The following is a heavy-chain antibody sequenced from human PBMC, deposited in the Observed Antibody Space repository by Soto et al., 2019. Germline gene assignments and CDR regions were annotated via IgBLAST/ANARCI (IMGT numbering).Heavy chain of an antibody. CDR3: AKESIFYYGDYGEFDY. V-gene: IGHV3-23*01. J-gene: IGHJ4*02. D-gene: IGHD4-17*01. CDR1: GFTFSSYA. CDR2: ISGSGGST. Sequence: EVQLLESGGGLVQPGGSLRLSCAASGFTFSSYATSWVRQAPGKGLEWVSAISGSGGSTYYADSVKGRFTISRDNSKNALYLQMNSLRAEDTAVYYCAKESIFYYGDYGEFDYWGQGTLVTVSS.